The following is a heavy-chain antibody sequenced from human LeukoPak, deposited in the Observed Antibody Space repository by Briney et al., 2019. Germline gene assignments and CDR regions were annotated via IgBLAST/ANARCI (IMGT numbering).Heavy chain of an antibody. CDR2: IYYSGST. D-gene: IGHD6-13*01. CDR3: ARVPGMAADDAFDI. CDR1: GGSISSGDYY. J-gene: IGHJ3*02. V-gene: IGHV4-30-4*01. Sequence: SETLSLTCTVSGGSISSGDYYWSWIRQPPGKGLEWIGYIYYSGSTYYNPSLKSRVTISVDTSKNQFSLKLSSVTAADTAVYYCARVPGMAADDAFDIWGHGTMVTVSS.